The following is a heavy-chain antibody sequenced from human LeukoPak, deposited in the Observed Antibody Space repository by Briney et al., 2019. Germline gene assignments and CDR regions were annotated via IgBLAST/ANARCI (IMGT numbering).Heavy chain of an antibody. D-gene: IGHD1-26*01. Sequence: GGSLRLSCAASGFTFSSYAMHWVRQAPGKGLEYVSAISSNGGSTYYANSVKGRFTISRDNSKNTLYLQMGSLRAEDMAVYYCARGKRYGRVGATTDYFDYWGQGTLVTVSS. CDR2: ISSNGGST. CDR1: GFTFSSYA. V-gene: IGHV3-64*01. J-gene: IGHJ4*02. CDR3: ARGKRYGRVGATTDYFDY.